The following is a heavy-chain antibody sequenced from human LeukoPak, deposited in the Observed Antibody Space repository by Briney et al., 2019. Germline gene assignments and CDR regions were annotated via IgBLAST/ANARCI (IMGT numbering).Heavy chain of an antibody. Sequence: PSETLSLTCTVSGGSISSSSYYWGWIRQPPGKGLEWIGSIYYSGSTYYNPSLKSRVTISVDTSKNQFSLKLSSVTAADTAVYYCAREGYDSSGYVFDYWGQGTLVTVSS. CDR3: AREGYDSSGYVFDY. V-gene: IGHV4-39*07. CDR1: GGSISSSSYY. J-gene: IGHJ4*02. CDR2: IYYSGST. D-gene: IGHD3-22*01.